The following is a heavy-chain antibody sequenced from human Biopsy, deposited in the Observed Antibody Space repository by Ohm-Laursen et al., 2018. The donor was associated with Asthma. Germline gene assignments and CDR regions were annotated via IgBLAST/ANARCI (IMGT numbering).Heavy chain of an antibody. CDR2: HDHEEGGT. CDR1: GSSLTDLS. CDR3: ASDFPKDYVRYNFQF. Sequence: SVTVSCKISGSSLTDLSMHWVRLAPGQGLGWLGGHDHEEGGTVNARRFQGRVTMTEDTSTDTAYMELSSLSSDDTAVYYCASDFPKDYVRYNFQFWGQGTLVTVSS. V-gene: IGHV1-24*01. D-gene: IGHD4-17*01. J-gene: IGHJ4*02.